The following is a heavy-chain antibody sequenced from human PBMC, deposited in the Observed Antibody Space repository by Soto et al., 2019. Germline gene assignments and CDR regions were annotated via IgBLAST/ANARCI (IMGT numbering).Heavy chain of an antibody. D-gene: IGHD4-4*01. CDR3: ARFGTVTTIEDYYYMDV. J-gene: IGHJ6*03. CDR2: IIPILGIA. V-gene: IGHV1-69*02. CDR1: GGTFSSYT. Sequence: QVQLVQSGAEVKKPGSSVKVSCKASGGTFSSYTISWVRQAPGQGLEWMGRIIPILGIANYAQKFQGRVTMTADKSTSTAYMKLSSLRSEDTAVYYCARFGTVTTIEDYYYMDVWGKGTTVTVSS.